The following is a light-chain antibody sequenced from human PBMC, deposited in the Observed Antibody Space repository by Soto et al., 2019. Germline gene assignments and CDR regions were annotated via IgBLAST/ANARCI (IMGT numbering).Light chain of an antibody. CDR3: CSYAGSYSWV. CDR2: DVS. J-gene: IGLJ2*01. Sequence: QAVVTQPRSVSGSPGQSVTISCTGASSDVGGFTYVSWYQQHPGKAPKLMIYDVSQRPSGVPDRFSGSKSGITASLTISGLRAEDEADYYCCSYAGSYSWVLGGGTKLTVL. V-gene: IGLV2-11*01. CDR1: SSDVGGFTY.